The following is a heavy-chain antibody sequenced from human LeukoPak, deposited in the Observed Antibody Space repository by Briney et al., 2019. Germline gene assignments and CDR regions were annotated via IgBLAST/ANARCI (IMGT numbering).Heavy chain of an antibody. Sequence: PSETLSLTCTVSGGSISSYYWSWIRQPPGKGLEWIGYIYYSGSTNYNPSLKSRVTISVDTSKNQFSLKLSSVTAADTAVYYCAYAPRNGFPDYWGQGTLVTVSS. J-gene: IGHJ4*02. CDR2: IYYSGST. CDR3: AYAPRNGFPDY. CDR1: GGSISSYY. V-gene: IGHV4-59*01. D-gene: IGHD1-1*01.